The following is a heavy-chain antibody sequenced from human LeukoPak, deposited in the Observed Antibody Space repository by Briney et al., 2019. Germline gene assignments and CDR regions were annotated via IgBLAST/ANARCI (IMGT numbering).Heavy chain of an antibody. J-gene: IGHJ4*02. Sequence: SETLSLTCTVCGASISSYYWNWIRQLPGKGLEWIGYIYYSGNTNYNPSLKSRVTMSVDTSKNQFSLKVSSVTAADTAVYYCARDRWLGYWGQGTLVNVSS. CDR2: IYYSGNT. CDR1: GASISSYY. V-gene: IGHV4-59*01. CDR3: ARDRWLGY. D-gene: IGHD5-18*01.